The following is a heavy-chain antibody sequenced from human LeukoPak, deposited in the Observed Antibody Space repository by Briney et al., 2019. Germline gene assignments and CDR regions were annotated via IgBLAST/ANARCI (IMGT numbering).Heavy chain of an antibody. CDR3: TRAPGTGPLTVRWSGPFDV. CDR1: GFSFSQYS. CDR2: ISTSSSYI. V-gene: IGHV3-21*01. D-gene: IGHD3-3*01. J-gene: IGHJ3*01. Sequence: PGGSLRLSCAASGFSFSQYSMNWVRQAPGEGLEWLSSISTSSSYIYYADSVKGLFTISRDNAENSLYLQMSSLRVEDTAVYYCTRAPGTGPLTVRWSGPFDVWGQGTMVTVSS.